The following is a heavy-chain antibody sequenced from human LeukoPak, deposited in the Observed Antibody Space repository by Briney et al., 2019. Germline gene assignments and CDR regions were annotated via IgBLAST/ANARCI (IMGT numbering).Heavy chain of an antibody. Sequence: ASVKVSCKASGYTFTSYDINWVRQATGQGLEWMGWMNPNSGNTGYAQKFQGRVTITRNTSISTAYMELSSLRSEDTAVYYCARGRGPYYDFWIDAFDIWGQGTMVTVSS. V-gene: IGHV1-8*03. CDR2: MNPNSGNT. D-gene: IGHD3-3*01. CDR3: ARGRGPYYDFWIDAFDI. CDR1: GYTFTSYD. J-gene: IGHJ3*02.